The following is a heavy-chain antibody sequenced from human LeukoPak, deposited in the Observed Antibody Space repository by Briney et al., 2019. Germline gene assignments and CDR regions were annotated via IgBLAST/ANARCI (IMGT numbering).Heavy chain of an antibody. CDR1: GGSISSSSYY. Sequence: SETLSLTCTVSGGSISSSSYYWGWIRQPPGKGLEWIGSIYYSGSTYYNPSLKSRVTISVDTSKNQFSLKLSSVTAADTAVYYCAREYIVVVPAARWGAFDIWGQGTMVTVSS. V-gene: IGHV4-39*07. J-gene: IGHJ3*02. D-gene: IGHD2-2*01. CDR3: AREYIVVVPAARWGAFDI. CDR2: IYYSGST.